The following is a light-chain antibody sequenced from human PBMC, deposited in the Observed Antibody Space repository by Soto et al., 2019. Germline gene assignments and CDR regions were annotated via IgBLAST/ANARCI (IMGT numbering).Light chain of an antibody. CDR1: QSITNY. Sequence: DIQVTQSPSSLSASVGDRVSITCRASQSITNYINWYQQKPGKAPKLLIYAASSLQSGVPSRFSGSGSGTDFTLTISSMQPEDVATYYCQQSYNTPYTFGQGTKLQIK. CDR3: QQSYNTPYT. V-gene: IGKV1-39*01. CDR2: AAS. J-gene: IGKJ2*01.